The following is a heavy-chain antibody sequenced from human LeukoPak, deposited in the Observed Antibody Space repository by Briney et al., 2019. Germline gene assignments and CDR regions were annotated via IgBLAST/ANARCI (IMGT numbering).Heavy chain of an antibody. CDR3: ARGHSLFPYLLSGWSPYYFDY. Sequence: SQSLSLTCAISGDSVSNNTAAWMWIRQSPSRGLEWLGRTYYRSKWYNDYAVSVKSRITINPDTSKNQFSLQLNSVTPEDTAVYYCARGHSLFPYLLSGWSPYYFDYWGQGTLVTVSS. D-gene: IGHD6-19*01. J-gene: IGHJ4*02. CDR1: GDSVSNNTAA. V-gene: IGHV6-1*01. CDR2: TYYRSKWYN.